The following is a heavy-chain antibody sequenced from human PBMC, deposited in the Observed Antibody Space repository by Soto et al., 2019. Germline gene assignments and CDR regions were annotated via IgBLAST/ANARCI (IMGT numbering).Heavy chain of an antibody. CDR2: INHIGST. Sequence: SETLSLTCGVYGGSFSGYYWSWIRQPPGKGLEWLGEINHIGSTTYNSALKSRVTMSIDTSKKQFSLKLTSVTAADTAVYYCASGIRGIGAAGAVAWFDPWGQGTLVTVSS. J-gene: IGHJ5*02. V-gene: IGHV4-34*01. CDR3: ASGIRGIGAAGAVAWFDP. D-gene: IGHD6-13*01. CDR1: GGSFSGYY.